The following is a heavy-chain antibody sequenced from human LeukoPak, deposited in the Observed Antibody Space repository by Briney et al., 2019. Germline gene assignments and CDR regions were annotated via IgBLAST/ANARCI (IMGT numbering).Heavy chain of an antibody. J-gene: IGHJ3*02. CDR3: ARPRRHYYDSSGYHAFDI. CDR1: GGSFSGYY. D-gene: IGHD3-22*01. CDR2: INHSGST. Sequence: PSETLSLTCAVYGGSFSGYYWSWIRQPPGKGLEWIGEINHSGSTNYNPSLTSRVTISVDTSKNQFSLTLSSVTAADTAVYYCARPRRHYYDSSGYHAFDIWGQGTMVTVSS. V-gene: IGHV4-34*01.